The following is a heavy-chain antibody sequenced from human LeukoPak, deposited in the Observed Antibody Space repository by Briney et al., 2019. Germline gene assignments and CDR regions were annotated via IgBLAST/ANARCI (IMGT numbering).Heavy chain of an antibody. CDR2: ISGSGGST. Sequence: RSGGSLRLSCAASGFTFSSYGMHWVRQAPGKGLEWVSAISGSGGSTYYADSVKGRFTISRDNSKNTLYLQMNSLRAEDTAIYYCAKLPWVAAARPFDYWGQGTLVTVSS. CDR1: GFTFSSYG. J-gene: IGHJ4*02. D-gene: IGHD6-13*01. V-gene: IGHV3-23*01. CDR3: AKLPWVAAARPFDY.